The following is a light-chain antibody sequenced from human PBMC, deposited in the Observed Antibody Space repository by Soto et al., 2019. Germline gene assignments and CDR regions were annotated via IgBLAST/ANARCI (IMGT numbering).Light chain of an antibody. V-gene: IGKV3-11*01. CDR2: DVS. CDR1: QSVKRR. Sequence: EIVLTQSPATPSLSPGEGATLSCRASQSVKRRLGWYQQKPGQAPTLLIYDVSNRATGIPARFSGSGSDTDFTLTISSLEPEDFAIYYCQQRDDWPLTFGGGTRVEIK. CDR3: QQRDDWPLT. J-gene: IGKJ4*01.